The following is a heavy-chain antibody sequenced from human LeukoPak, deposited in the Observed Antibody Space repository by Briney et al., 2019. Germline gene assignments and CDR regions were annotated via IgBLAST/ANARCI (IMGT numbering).Heavy chain of an antibody. CDR2: ISAYNGNT. J-gene: IGHJ4*02. V-gene: IGHV1-18*01. CDR3: ATTLYSSGWYRETRFDY. CDR1: GYTFTSYG. D-gene: IGHD6-19*01. Sequence: AASVKVSCKASGYTFTSYGISWVRQAPGQGLEWMGWISAYNGNTNYAQKLQGRVTMTTDTSTSTAYMELRSLRSEDTAVYYCATTLYSSGWYRETRFDYWGQGTLVTVSS.